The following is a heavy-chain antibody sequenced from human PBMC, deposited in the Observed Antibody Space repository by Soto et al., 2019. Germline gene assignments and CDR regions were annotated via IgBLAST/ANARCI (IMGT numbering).Heavy chain of an antibody. CDR1: GFRFSLFW. CDR2: INEDGSEK. D-gene: IGHD1-20*01. CDR3: ARTVWPHSSYYFVY. Sequence: TGGSLRLSCAASGFRFSLFWMSWVRQTPGKGLEWVANINEDGSEKFFADSVKGQFTISRDNAKNSLSLQMNSLTADDTAVYYCARTVWPHSSYYFVYWVQGTLVTVST. V-gene: IGHV3-7*03. J-gene: IGHJ4*02.